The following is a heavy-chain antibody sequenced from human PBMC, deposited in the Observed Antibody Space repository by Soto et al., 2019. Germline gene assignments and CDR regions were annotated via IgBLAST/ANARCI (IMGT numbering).Heavy chain of an antibody. V-gene: IGHV3-30*18. CDR3: AKVIRADSTSSNFYYYSGLDV. J-gene: IGHJ6*02. D-gene: IGHD6-6*01. CDR1: GFTFRTYG. Sequence: QVQLVESGGGAVQPGRSLRLSCAASGFTFRTYGMHWLRQAPGKGLEWLAVISNNGINKYYADSVKGRFTISRDNSRDTLFLQMNSLRGEDTAIYYCAKVIRADSTSSNFYYYSGLDVWGQGTTVTV. CDR2: ISNNGINK.